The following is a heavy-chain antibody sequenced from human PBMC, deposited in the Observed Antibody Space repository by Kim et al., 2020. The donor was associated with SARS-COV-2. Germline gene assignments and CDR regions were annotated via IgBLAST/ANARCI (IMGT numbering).Heavy chain of an antibody. CDR2: INTGGGGT. D-gene: IGHD6-13*01. J-gene: IGHJ4*02. CDR3: AKVTGSWSPFYY. Sequence: GGSLRLSCAASGFTFSSFAMNWVRQAPGKGLEWVSSINTGGGGTYYADSVKGRFTISRDNSKNTLYLQMNSLRAEDTAVYYCAKVTGSWSPFYYWGQGTL. CDR1: GFTFSSFA. V-gene: IGHV3-23*01.